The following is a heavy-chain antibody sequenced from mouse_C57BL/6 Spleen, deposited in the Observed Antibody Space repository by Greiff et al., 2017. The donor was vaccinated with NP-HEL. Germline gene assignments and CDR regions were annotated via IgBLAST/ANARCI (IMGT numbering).Heavy chain of an antibody. CDR2: INPNNGGT. J-gene: IGHJ4*01. CDR3: ARFRRADDYYAMDY. D-gene: IGHD3-2*02. V-gene: IGHV1-26*01. Sequence: EVQLQQSGPELVKPGASVKISCKASGYTFTDYYMNWVKQSHGKSLEWIGDINPNNGGTSYNQKFKGKATLTVDKSSSTAYMELRSLTSEDSAVYYCARFRRADDYYAMDYWGQGTSVTVSS. CDR1: GYTFTDYY.